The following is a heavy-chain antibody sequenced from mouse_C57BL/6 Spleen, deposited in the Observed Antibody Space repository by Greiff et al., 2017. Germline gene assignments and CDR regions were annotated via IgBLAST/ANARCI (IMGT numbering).Heavy chain of an antibody. CDR3: ARAGGGDFDY. CDR1: GYSITSGYY. V-gene: IGHV3-6*01. CDR2: ISYDGSN. Sequence: EVQVVESGPGLVKPSQSLSLTCSVTGYSITSGYYWNWIRQFPGNKLEWMGYISYDGSNNYNPSLKNRISITRDTSKNQFFLKLNSVTTEDTATYYCARAGGGDFDYWGQGTTLTVSS. J-gene: IGHJ2*01.